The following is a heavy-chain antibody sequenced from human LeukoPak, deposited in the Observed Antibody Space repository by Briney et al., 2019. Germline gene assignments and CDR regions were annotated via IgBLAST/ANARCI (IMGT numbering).Heavy chain of an antibody. CDR2: ISGSGGST. J-gene: IGHJ4*02. CDR1: GFTFSSYP. D-gene: IGHD3-22*01. Sequence: GGSLRLSCAASGFTFSSYPMTWVRQAPGKGLEWVSSISGSGGSTYYADSVKGRFTISRDNAKNSLYLQMNSLRAEDTAVYYCARDRSYYDSSGPAGYWGQGTLVTVSS. V-gene: IGHV3-21*04. CDR3: ARDRSYYDSSGPAGY.